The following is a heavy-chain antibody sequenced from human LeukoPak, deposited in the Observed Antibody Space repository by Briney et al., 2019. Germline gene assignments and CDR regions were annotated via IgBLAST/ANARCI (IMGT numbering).Heavy chain of an antibody. D-gene: IGHD1-26*01. CDR3: ARGEGGSYYVEAFDI. CDR2: IYYSGST. CDR1: GGSISSYY. J-gene: IGHJ3*02. Sequence: SETLSLTCTVSGGSISSYYWSWIRQPPGKGLEWIGYIYYSGSTNYNPSLKSRVTISVDTSKNQFSLKLSSVTAADTAVYYCARGEGGSYYVEAFDIWGQGTMVTVSS. V-gene: IGHV4-59*12.